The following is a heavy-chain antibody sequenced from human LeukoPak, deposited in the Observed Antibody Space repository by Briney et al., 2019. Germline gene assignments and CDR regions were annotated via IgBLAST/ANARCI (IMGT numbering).Heavy chain of an antibody. CDR3: AKDPLNYYDSSGYYPGEAFDI. CDR1: GFTFSSYA. Sequence: GGSLRLSCAASGFTFSSYAMSWVRQAPGKGLEWVSAISGSGGSTYYADSVKGRFTISRDNSKNTLYLQMNSLRAEDTAVYYCAKDPLNYYDSSGYYPGEAFDIWGQGTMATVSS. V-gene: IGHV3-23*01. CDR2: ISGSGGST. D-gene: IGHD3-22*01. J-gene: IGHJ3*02.